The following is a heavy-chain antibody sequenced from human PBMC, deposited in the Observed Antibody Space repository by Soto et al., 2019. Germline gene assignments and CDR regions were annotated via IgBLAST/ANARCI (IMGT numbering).Heavy chain of an antibody. J-gene: IGHJ4*02. D-gene: IGHD3-10*01. CDR3: ARGVTMVRGLALFYFDY. V-gene: IGHV4-31*03. CDR1: GGSISSGGYY. CDR2: IYYSGST. Sequence: QVQLQESGPGLVKPSQTLSLTCTVSGGSISSGGYYWSWIRQHPGKGLEWIGYIYYSGSTYYNPSLNXRXTXSXSTSKNQFPLKLSAVTAADTAVYYCARGVTMVRGLALFYFDYWGQGPLVTVSS.